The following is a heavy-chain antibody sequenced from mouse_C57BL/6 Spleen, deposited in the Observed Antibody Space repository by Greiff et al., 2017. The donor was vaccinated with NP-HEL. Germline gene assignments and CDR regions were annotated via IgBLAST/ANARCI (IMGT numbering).Heavy chain of an antibody. V-gene: IGHV1-82*01. J-gene: IGHJ3*01. CDR1: GYAFSSSW. CDR2: IYPGDGDT. CDR3: ATGSYYSNYWFAY. D-gene: IGHD2-5*01. Sequence: QVQLKQSGPELVKPGASVKISCKASGYAFSSSWMNWVKQRPGKGLEWIGRIYPGDGDTNYNGKFKGKATLTADKSSSTAYMQLSSLTSEDSAVYVCATGSYYSNYWFAYWGQGTLVTVSA.